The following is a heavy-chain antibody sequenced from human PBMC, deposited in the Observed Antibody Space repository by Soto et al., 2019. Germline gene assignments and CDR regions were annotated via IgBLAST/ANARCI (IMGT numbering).Heavy chain of an antibody. V-gene: IGHV4-31*03. CDR1: GGSITTGGYY. Sequence: QVQLQESGPRLVKPSQTLSLTCTVSGGSITTGGYYWSWIRQLPGKGLAWIGSISFSGATFSNPSLERRVMISVDTPKTPLALDLSSVTAAASARYFCARDLQEGAYGPWEAFDSWGPATMVRVSS. CDR3: ARDLQEGAYGPWEAFDS. J-gene: IGHJ3*02. CDR2: ISFSGAT. D-gene: IGHD5-12*01.